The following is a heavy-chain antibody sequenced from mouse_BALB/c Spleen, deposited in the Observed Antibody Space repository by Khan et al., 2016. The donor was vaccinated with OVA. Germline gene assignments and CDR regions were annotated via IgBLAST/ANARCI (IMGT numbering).Heavy chain of an antibody. Sequence: EVQLQESGPGLVKPSQSLSLICTVTGYSITSDYAWNWIRQFPGNKLEWMGYISYSGTTSYNPSLKSRISITRDTSKNQFFLQLNSVTTEDTATYYCAKRYAMDYWGQGTSVTVSS. CDR2: ISYSGTT. J-gene: IGHJ4*01. CDR3: AKRYAMDY. CDR1: GYSITSDYA. V-gene: IGHV3-2*02.